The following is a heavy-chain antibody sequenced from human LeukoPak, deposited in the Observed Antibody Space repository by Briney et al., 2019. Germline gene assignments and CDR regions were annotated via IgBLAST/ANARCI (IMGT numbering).Heavy chain of an antibody. Sequence: PSETLSLTCTVSGGSISSGSYYWSWIRQPAGKGLEWIGRIYTSGSTNYNPSFKSRVTISVDTSKNQFSLKLSSVTAADTAVYYCASSGIAAAGTGYWFDPWGQGTLVTVSS. CDR1: GGSISSGSYY. D-gene: IGHD6-13*01. V-gene: IGHV4-61*02. CDR2: IYTSGST. CDR3: ASSGIAAAGTGYWFDP. J-gene: IGHJ5*02.